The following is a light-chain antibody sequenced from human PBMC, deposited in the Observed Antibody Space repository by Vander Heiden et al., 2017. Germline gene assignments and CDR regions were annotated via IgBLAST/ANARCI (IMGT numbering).Light chain of an antibody. CDR2: GAS. J-gene: IGKJ1*01. CDR1: QGIRND. Sequence: AIRMTQSPSSLSASVGDRVTITCRASQGIRNDLGWYQQKPGKAPKLLIYGASSLHSGVPSRFSGSGSGTDFTLTISSLQPEDFATYYCLQDYNYPATFGQGTKVEIK. V-gene: IGKV1-6*01. CDR3: LQDYNYPAT.